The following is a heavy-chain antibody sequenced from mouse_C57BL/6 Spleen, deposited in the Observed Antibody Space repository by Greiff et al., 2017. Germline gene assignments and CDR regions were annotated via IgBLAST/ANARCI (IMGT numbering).Heavy chain of an antibody. CDR1: GYTFTSYW. J-gene: IGHJ4*01. V-gene: IGHV1-64*01. Sequence: QVQLQQSGAELVKPGASVKLSCKASGYTFTSYWMHWVKQRPGQGLEWIGMIHPNSGSTNYNEKFKSKATLTVDKSSSTAYMQLRSLTSEDSAVYYCARSYLPGAMDYWGQGTSVTVSS. CDR2: IHPNSGST. D-gene: IGHD2-1*01. CDR3: ARSYLPGAMDY.